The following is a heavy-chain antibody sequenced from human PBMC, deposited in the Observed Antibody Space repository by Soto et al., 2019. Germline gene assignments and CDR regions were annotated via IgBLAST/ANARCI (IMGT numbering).Heavy chain of an antibody. CDR1: GYTLTELS. Sequence: ASVKVSCKVSGYTLTELSMHWVRQAPGKGLEWMGGFDPEDGETIYAQKFQGRVTMTEDTSTDTAYMELSSLRSEDTAVYYGATDFAGQNAFDIWGQGTMVTVS. J-gene: IGHJ3*02. V-gene: IGHV1-24*01. CDR2: FDPEDGET. CDR3: ATDFAGQNAFDI.